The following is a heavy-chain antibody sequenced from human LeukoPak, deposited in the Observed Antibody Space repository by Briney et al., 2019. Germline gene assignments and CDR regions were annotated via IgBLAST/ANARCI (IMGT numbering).Heavy chain of an antibody. D-gene: IGHD6-19*01. CDR2: INHNSGGT. CDR1: GYTFACYY. V-gene: IGHV1-2*02. Sequence: ASVKVSCKASGYTFACYYMHWVRQAPGQGIEWMGWINHNSGGTNYAQKFQGRVTMTRDTSISKAYMELSRLRSDDTAVYYCAIAKWLVQKQFDYWGQGNLVIVSS. CDR3: AIAKWLVQKQFDY. J-gene: IGHJ4*02.